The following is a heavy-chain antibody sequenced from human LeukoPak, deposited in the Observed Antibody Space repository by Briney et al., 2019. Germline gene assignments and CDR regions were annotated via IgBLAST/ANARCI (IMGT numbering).Heavy chain of an antibody. CDR3: ARVAQLWDAFDI. D-gene: IGHD5-18*01. V-gene: IGHV3-53*01. CDR1: GLTFSSYE. J-gene: IGHJ3*02. CDR2: IYSGGST. Sequence: GGSLRLSCAASGLTFSSYEMNWVRQAPGKGLEWVSVIYSGGSTYYADSVKGRFTISRDNSKNTLYLQMNSLRAEDTAVYYCARVAQLWDAFDIWGQGTMVTVSS.